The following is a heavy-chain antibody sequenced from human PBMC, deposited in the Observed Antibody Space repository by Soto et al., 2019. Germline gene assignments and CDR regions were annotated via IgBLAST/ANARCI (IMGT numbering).Heavy chain of an antibody. Sequence: EVQLVESGGGLVQPGGSLRLSCVASGFTFSSYWMSWVRQAPGKGLEWVANIEPDGSGEYHVDSVKGRFTISRDNAKNSLYLQMNSLRAEDTAVYYCASRRGDYWGQGTLVTVSS. D-gene: IGHD3-16*01. CDR2: IEPDGSGE. J-gene: IGHJ4*02. CDR3: ASRRGDY. CDR1: GFTFSSYW. V-gene: IGHV3-7*05.